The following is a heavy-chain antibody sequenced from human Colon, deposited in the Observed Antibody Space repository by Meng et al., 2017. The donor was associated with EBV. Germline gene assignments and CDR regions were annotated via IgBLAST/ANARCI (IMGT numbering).Heavy chain of an antibody. V-gene: IGHV4-30-4*01. CDR1: GGAMSSGNYY. CDR3: ASFDHIPRRNYFDY. J-gene: IGHJ4*02. Sequence: QAQRQDAGPGPVAPSPTLSLTCTCSGGAMSSGNYYWRWIRQPPGKGLEWIGYIHHSGSAYYNPSLKSRVSISVDTSKTQFSLNLNSMTAADTAVYYCASFDHIPRRNYFDYWGQGTLVTVSS. CDR2: IHHSGSA. D-gene: IGHD2-21*01.